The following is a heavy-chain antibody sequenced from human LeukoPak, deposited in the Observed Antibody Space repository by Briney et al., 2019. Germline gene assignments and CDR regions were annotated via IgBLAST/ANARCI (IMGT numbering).Heavy chain of an antibody. J-gene: IGHJ3*02. Sequence: KPSGTLSLTCTVAAFSLRNYHLSWVRQAPGKGLEWIGCIFYSGSTFFNPSLKSRVTISVDTSKNQFSLRLSPVTAADTAVYYCARTNAFDIWGQGTMVTVSS. CDR2: IFYSGST. CDR3: ARTNAFDI. V-gene: IGHV4-59*08. CDR1: AFSLRNYH.